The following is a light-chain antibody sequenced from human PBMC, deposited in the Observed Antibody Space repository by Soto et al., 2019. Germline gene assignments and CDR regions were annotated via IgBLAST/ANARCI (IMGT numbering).Light chain of an antibody. J-gene: IGLJ2*01. CDR1: TGAVTSGHY. CDR2: DTS. V-gene: IGLV7-46*01. Sequence: QAVVTQEPSLTVSPGGTVTLTCGSSTGAVTSGHYPYWFQQKPGQAPRTLIYDTSNKHSWTPARFSASLLGGKAALTLSGAQPEDEAEYYCLLYFGGPRVFGGGTKLTVL. CDR3: LLYFGGPRV.